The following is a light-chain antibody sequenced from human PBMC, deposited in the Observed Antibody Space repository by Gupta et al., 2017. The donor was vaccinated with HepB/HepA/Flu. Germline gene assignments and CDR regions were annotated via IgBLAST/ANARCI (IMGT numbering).Light chain of an antibody. CDR1: SSDVGNYDR. CDR2: DVS. V-gene: IGLV2-18*02. CDR3: SSYTSSISYV. Sequence: QSALTQPPSVSGSPGQSVTISCTGPSSDVGNYDRVSWYKQAPGTAPKVIIYDVSNRPSGVPTRFAGSKSGNTDSLTISGLQAEDEAHYYCSSYTSSISYVFGTWSKVTVL. J-gene: IGLJ1*01.